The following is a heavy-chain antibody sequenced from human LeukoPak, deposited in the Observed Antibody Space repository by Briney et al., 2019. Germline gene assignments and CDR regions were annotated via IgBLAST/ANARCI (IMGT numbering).Heavy chain of an antibody. CDR1: GGSISSYY. CDR3: ARHAGGYYPYYYYGMDV. V-gene: IGHV4-59*08. Sequence: PWETLSLTCTVSGGSISSYYWSWIRQPPGKGLEWNGYIYYNGSTNYNPSLKSRVTISVDTSKNQFSLKLSSVTAADTAVYYCARHAGGYYPYYYYGMDVWGQGTTFTVSS. CDR2: IYYNGST. D-gene: IGHD3-3*01. J-gene: IGHJ6*02.